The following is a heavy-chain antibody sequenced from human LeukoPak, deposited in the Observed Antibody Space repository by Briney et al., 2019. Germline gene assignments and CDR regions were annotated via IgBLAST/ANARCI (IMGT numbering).Heavy chain of an antibody. J-gene: IGHJ4*02. Sequence: RSGGSLRLSCAASGFTVSSNYMSWVRQAPGKGLEWVSVIYSGGSTYYADSVKGRFTISRDNSKNTLYLQMNSLRAEDTAVYHCARVDRGGGSGWYYFDYWGQGTLVTVSS. CDR3: ARVDRGGGSGWYYFDY. D-gene: IGHD6-19*01. V-gene: IGHV3-53*01. CDR2: IYSGGST. CDR1: GFTVSSNY.